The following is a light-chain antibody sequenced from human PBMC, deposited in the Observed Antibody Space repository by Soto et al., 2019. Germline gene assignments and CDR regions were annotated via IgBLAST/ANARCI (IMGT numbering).Light chain of an antibody. CDR1: SSNIGSNY. J-gene: IGLJ2*01. V-gene: IGLV1-47*02. CDR3: AAWDDSLRVV. CDR2: SNN. Sequence: QSVLTQPPSASGTPGQRVTISCSGSSSNIGSNYVYWYQQLPGTAPTLLIYSNNQRPSGVPDRFSGSKSGTSASLAISGLRSEDEADYYCAAWDDSLRVVFGGGTKLTVL.